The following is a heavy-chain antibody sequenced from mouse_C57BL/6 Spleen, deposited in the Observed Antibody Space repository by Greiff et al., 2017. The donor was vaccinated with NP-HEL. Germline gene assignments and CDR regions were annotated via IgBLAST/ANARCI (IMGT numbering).Heavy chain of an antibody. D-gene: IGHD2-5*01. CDR1: GYTFTSYW. CDR3: ARWGYSKLYYFDY. J-gene: IGHJ2*01. CDR2: IYPGSGST. Sequence: VQLQQPGAELVKPGASVKMSCKASGYTFTSYWITWVKQRPGQGLEWIGDIYPGSGSTNYNEKFKSKATLTVDTSSSTAYMQLSSLTSEDSAVYYCARWGYSKLYYFDYWGQGTTLTVSS. V-gene: IGHV1-55*01.